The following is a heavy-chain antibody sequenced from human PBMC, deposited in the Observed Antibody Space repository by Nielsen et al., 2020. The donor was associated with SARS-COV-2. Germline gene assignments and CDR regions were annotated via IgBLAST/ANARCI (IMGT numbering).Heavy chain of an antibody. D-gene: IGHD3-10*01. J-gene: IGHJ5*02. CDR3: ARARAYGSGSLEYSP. V-gene: IGHV4-30-4*01. Sequence: RQPPGKGLEWIGYIYYSGSTYYNPSLKSRVTISVDTSKNQFSLKLSSVTAADTAVYYCARARAYGSGSLEYSPWGQGTLVTVSS. CDR2: IYYSGST.